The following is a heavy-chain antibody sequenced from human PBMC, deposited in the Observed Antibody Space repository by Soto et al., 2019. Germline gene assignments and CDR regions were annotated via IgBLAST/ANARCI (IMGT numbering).Heavy chain of an antibody. V-gene: IGHV3-48*03. CDR2: ISSSGSTI. D-gene: IGHD1-26*01. J-gene: IGHJ4*02. Sequence: VGSLGLSCADSGFTFSSYEMNWVRQAPGKGLEWVSYISSSGSTIYYADSVKGRFTISRDNAKNSLYLQMNSLRAEDTAVYYCARLPRREGGDYWGQGTLVTVSS. CDR1: GFTFSSYE. CDR3: ARLPRREGGDY.